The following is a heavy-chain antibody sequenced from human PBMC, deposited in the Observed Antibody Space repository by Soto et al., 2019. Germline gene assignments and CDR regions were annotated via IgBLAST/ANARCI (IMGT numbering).Heavy chain of an antibody. J-gene: IGHJ4*02. CDR3: ARESEDLTSNFDY. V-gene: IGHV3-21*06. CDR2: ISSTTNYI. CDR1: GFTLTRYS. Sequence: GGSLRLSCAASGFTLTRYSMNWVRQAPGKGLEWVSSISSTTNYIYYGDSMKGRFTISRDNAKNSLYLEMNSLRAEDKAVYYCARESEDLTSNFDYWGQGALVTVSS.